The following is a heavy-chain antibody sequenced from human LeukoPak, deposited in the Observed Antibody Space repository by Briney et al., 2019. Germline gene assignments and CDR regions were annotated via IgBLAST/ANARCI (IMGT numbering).Heavy chain of an antibody. CDR2: IYTSGST. Sequence: SETLSLTCTVSGGCISSFYWSWIRQPAGKGLEWIGRIYTSGSTDYNPSLKSRVTMSVDTSKNQFSLKLSSVTAADTAVYYCARDGVYGGAYDAFDIWGHGTMVTVSS. CDR1: GGCISSFY. J-gene: IGHJ3*02. D-gene: IGHD4-23*01. CDR3: ARDGVYGGAYDAFDI. V-gene: IGHV4-4*07.